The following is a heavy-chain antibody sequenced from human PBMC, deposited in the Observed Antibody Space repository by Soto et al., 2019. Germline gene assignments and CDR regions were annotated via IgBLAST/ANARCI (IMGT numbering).Heavy chain of an antibody. J-gene: IGHJ5*02. CDR1: GGTFSSYA. CDR3: ARDRAAAGTHWFDP. V-gene: IGHV1-69*13. CDR2: IIPIFGTA. Sequence: ASVKVSCKASGGTFSSYATSWVRQAPGQGLEWMGGIIPIFGTANYAQKFQGRVTITADESTSTAYMELSSLRSEDTAVYYCARDRAAAGTHWFDPWGQGTLVTVSS. D-gene: IGHD6-13*01.